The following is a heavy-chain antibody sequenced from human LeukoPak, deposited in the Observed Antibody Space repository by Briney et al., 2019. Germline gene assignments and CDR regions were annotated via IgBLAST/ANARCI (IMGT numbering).Heavy chain of an antibody. V-gene: IGHV1-18*01. CDR2: ISGYNGNT. J-gene: IGHJ4*02. CDR3: ARSRSYGSGSHTYYFDY. CDR1: GGTFSKYT. Sequence: ASVKVSCKASGGTFSKYTISCVRQAPGQGLEWMGWISGYNGNTNYAQKFQGRVTMTTDTSTSTAYMELRSLRSDDTAVYYCARSRSYGSGSHTYYFDYWGQETLVTVSS. D-gene: IGHD3-10*01.